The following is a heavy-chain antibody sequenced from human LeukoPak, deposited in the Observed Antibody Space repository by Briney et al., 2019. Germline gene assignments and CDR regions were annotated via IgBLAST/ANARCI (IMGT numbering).Heavy chain of an antibody. D-gene: IGHD6-19*01. CDR3: ARAVEDFYYYMDV. CDR2: INHSGST. J-gene: IGHJ6*03. CDR1: GGSFSGYY. Sequence: SETLSLTCAVYGGSFSGYYWSWIRQPPGKGLEWIVEINHSGSTNYNPSLKSRVTISVDTSKNQFSLKLRSVTAADTAVYYCARAVEDFYYYMDVWGKGTTVTVSS. V-gene: IGHV4-34*01.